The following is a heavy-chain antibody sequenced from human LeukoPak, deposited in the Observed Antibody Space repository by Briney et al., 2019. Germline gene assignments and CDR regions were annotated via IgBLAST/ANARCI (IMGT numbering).Heavy chain of an antibody. Sequence: TSETLSLTCTVSGGSISSYYWSWLRQPAGKGLEWIGRIYTSGSTNYNPSLKSRVTMSVDTSKNQFSLKLSSVTAADTAVYYCARVLSYLRDGGIAAAYFDYWGQGTLVTVSS. D-gene: IGHD6-13*01. CDR2: IYTSGST. J-gene: IGHJ4*02. CDR1: GGSISSYY. V-gene: IGHV4-4*07. CDR3: ARVLSYLRDGGIAAAYFDY.